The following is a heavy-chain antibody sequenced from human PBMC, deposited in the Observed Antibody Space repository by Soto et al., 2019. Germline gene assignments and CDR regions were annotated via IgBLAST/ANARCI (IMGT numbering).Heavy chain of an antibody. J-gene: IGHJ3*02. Sequence: QVQLQESGPGLVKPSGTLSLTCAVSSGSISSSNWWSWVRQPPGKGREWIGEIYHSGSTNYNPSLKSRVTISVDKSKNQFSLKLSSVTAADTAVYYCARDHCSSTSCYVGDAFDIWGQGTMVTVS. CDR1: SGSISSSNW. CDR3: ARDHCSSTSCYVGDAFDI. V-gene: IGHV4-4*02. CDR2: IYHSGST. D-gene: IGHD2-2*01.